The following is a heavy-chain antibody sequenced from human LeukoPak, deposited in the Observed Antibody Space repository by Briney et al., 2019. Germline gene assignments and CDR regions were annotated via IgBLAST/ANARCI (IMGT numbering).Heavy chain of an antibody. Sequence: PGGSLRLSCAASGFTFSSYGMHWVRQAPGKGLEWVAVISYDGSNKYYADSVKGRFTISRDNSKNTLYLQMNSLRAEDTAVYYCAKDGEYYYDGSGYPDPYYFDYWSQGTLVTVSS. V-gene: IGHV3-30*18. D-gene: IGHD3-22*01. CDR3: AKDGEYYYDGSGYPDPYYFDY. CDR1: GFTFSSYG. J-gene: IGHJ4*02. CDR2: ISYDGSNK.